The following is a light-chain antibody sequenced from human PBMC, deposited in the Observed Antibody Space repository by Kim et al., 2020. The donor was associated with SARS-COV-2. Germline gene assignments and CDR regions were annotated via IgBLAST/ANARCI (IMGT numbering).Light chain of an antibody. CDR2: AAS. CDR1: QGISAH. J-gene: IGKJ1*01. V-gene: IGKV1-27*01. CDR3: QKYNSAPWT. Sequence: ASVGEGVTMTCRASQGISAHLAWYHQKPGKVPKLLIYAASALQSGVPSRFRGSGSGTDFTLTISSLQPEDFGTYYCQKYNSAPWTFGQGTKVDIK.